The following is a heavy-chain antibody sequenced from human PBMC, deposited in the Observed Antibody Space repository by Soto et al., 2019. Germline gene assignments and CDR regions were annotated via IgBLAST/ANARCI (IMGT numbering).Heavy chain of an antibody. D-gene: IGHD3-22*01. J-gene: IGHJ4*02. CDR1: GGSISGYC. V-gene: IGHV4-59*01. CDR2: IYYSGST. Sequence: SETLSLTCTVSGGSISGYCWSWIRQSPGKGLEWIAYIYYSGSTNYNPSLKSRVTISVDTFKNQFSLRLTSVTAADTAAYYCARHSSGYSPFDNWGQGTLVTVSS. CDR3: ARHSSGYSPFDN.